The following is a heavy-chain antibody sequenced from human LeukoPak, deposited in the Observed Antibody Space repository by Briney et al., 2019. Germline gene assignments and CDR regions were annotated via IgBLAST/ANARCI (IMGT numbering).Heavy chain of an antibody. CDR3: AKNRKAIGY. Sequence: GGSLRLSCAASGFTFSSYWMSWVRQAPGKGLEWVANIKEDGSEKYYLDSVKGRFTISRDNAENSLYLQMNSLRAEDTAVYYCAKNRKAIGYWGQGTLVTVSS. CDR1: GFTFSSYW. D-gene: IGHD3-10*01. J-gene: IGHJ4*02. V-gene: IGHV3-7*05. CDR2: IKEDGSEK.